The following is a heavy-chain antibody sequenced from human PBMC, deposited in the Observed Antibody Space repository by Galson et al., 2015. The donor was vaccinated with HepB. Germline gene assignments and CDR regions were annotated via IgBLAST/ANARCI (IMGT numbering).Heavy chain of an antibody. Sequence: QSGAEVKKPGESLKISCKGSGYSFTNNWIGWVRQMPGKGLDWMGIIYPGDSDTRYSPSFHGQVTISADKSISTAYLQWSSLKASDTAMYFCARIQGAPSGSYETANFDYWGQGTLVTLSS. CDR1: GYSFTNNW. CDR3: ARIQGAPSGSYETANFDY. J-gene: IGHJ4*02. V-gene: IGHV5-51*01. D-gene: IGHD1-26*01. CDR2: IYPGDSDT.